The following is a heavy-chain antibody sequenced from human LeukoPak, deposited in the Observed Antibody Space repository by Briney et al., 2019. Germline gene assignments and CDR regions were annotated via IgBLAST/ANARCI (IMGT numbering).Heavy chain of an antibody. Sequence: SETLSLTCTVSGGSISSSSYYWGWIRQPPGKGLEWIGSIYYSGSTYYNPSLKSRVTISVDTSKNQFSLKLSSVTAADTAVYHCARSSSWYYGMDVWGQGTTVTVSS. CDR3: ARSSSWYYGMDV. V-gene: IGHV4-39*07. D-gene: IGHD6-13*01. J-gene: IGHJ6*02. CDR2: IYYSGST. CDR1: GGSISSSSYY.